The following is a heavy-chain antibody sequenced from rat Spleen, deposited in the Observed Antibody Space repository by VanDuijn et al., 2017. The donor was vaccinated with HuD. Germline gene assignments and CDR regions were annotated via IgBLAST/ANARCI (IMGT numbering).Heavy chain of an antibody. CDR2: ISSSSGTI. Sequence: EVQLVESGGGLVQPGRSLKLSCVASGFTFSDYGMNWIRQAPGKGLEWVAYISSSSGTIYYVDTVKGRFTISRDNAKNTLYLQLSSLRSEDTATYYCARQRVAAIGYFDYWGQGVMVSVSS. D-gene: IGHD1-2*01. J-gene: IGHJ2*01. CDR1: GFTFSDYG. CDR3: ARQRVAAIGYFDY. V-gene: IGHV5-34*01.